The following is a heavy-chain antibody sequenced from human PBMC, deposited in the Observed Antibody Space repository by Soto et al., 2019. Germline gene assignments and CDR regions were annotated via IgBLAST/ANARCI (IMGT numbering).Heavy chain of an antibody. CDR3: ARDFGRHGAVDTTGWFDP. V-gene: IGHV1-46*01. Sequence: QVQLVQSGAEVKKPGASVKVSCKASGYTFTHYYMHWVRQAPGQGLEWIGIINPTEGSVSYAQKFQDRVTLTTDRPTSTVYMELSSLRSEDTAVYFCARDFGRHGAVDTTGWFDPWGQGTLVTVSS. CDR1: GYTFTHYY. D-gene: IGHD3-3*01. J-gene: IGHJ5*02. CDR2: INPTEGSV.